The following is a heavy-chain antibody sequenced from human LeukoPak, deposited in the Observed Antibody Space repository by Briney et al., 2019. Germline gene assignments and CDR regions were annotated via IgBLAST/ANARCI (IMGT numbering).Heavy chain of an antibody. V-gene: IGHV3-7*01. J-gene: IGHJ4*02. Sequence: GGSLRLSCAASGFTFSSYWMSWVRQAPGKGLEWVANIKQDGSEKYYVGSVKGRFTISRDNAKNSLYLQMNSLRAEDTAVYYCARRQRGFWSGYYLGYWGQGTPVTVSS. CDR2: IKQDGSEK. CDR3: ARRQRGFWSGYYLGY. CDR1: GFTFSSYW. D-gene: IGHD3-3*01.